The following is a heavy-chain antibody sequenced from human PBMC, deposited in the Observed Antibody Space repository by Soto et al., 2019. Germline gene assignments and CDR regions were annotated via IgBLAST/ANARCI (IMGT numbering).Heavy chain of an antibody. V-gene: IGHV3-23*01. J-gene: IGHJ5*02. CDR3: AKAHGVTIFGVVIAPNWFDP. Sequence: PGGSLRLSCAASGFTFSSYAMSWVRQAPGKGLEWVSAISGSGGSTYYADSVKGRFTISRDNSKNTLYLQMNSLRAEDTAVYYCAKAHGVTIFGVVIAPNWFDPWGQGTLVTVSS. CDR1: GFTFSSYA. CDR2: ISGSGGST. D-gene: IGHD3-3*01.